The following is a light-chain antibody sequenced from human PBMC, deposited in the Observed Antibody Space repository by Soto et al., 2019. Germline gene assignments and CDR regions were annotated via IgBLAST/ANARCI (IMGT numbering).Light chain of an antibody. V-gene: IGKV1-9*01. CDR2: AAS. CDR1: QGVSNY. CDR3: RQLNFYPLT. J-gene: IGKJ4*01. Sequence: DIQLTQSPSFLSASVGDRVTITCRASQGVSNYLAWYQHKPGKDPNLLIYAASTLQSGVTSRFSGSGSGTAFTLTVSSLQPEDFATYSCRQLNFYPLTFGGGTKVEI.